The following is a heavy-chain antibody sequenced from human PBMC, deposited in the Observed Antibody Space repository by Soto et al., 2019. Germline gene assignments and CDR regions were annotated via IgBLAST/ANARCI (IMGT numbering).Heavy chain of an antibody. CDR1: GDSISNNNFY. Sequence: SETLSLTCTVSGDSISNNNFYWGWIRQPPGKGLEWIGTIYYSGSTYYNPSLKSRVTISVDTSKNQFSLKLSSVTAADTAVYYCASSYGSGSYYRYYYYGMDVWGQGTTVTVSS. CDR3: ASSYGSGSYYRYYYYGMDV. CDR2: IYYSGST. V-gene: IGHV4-39*01. J-gene: IGHJ6*02. D-gene: IGHD3-10*01.